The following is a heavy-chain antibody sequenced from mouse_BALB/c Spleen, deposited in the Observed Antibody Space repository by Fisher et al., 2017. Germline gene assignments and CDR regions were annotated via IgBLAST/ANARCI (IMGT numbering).Heavy chain of an antibody. D-gene: IGHD1-1*01. Sequence: KFKGKATLTVDTSSSTAYMQLSSLTSEDSAVYYCTNFVTTVVAPYAMDYWGQGTSVTVS. J-gene: IGHJ4*01. V-gene: IGHV1-50*01. CDR3: TNFVTTVVAPYAMDY.